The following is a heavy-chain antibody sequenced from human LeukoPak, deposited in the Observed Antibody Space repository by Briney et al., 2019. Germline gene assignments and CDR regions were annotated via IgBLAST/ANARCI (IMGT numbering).Heavy chain of an antibody. CDR2: INHSGST. CDR1: GGSFSGYY. J-gene: IGHJ6*02. CDR3: ARGGAGITMVRGVYYYGMDV. V-gene: IGHV4-34*01. Sequence: PSETLSLTCAVYGGSFSGYYWSWIRQPPGKGLEWIGEINHSGSTNYNPSLKSRVTISVDTSKNQFSLKLSSVIAADTAVYYCARGGAGITMVRGVYYYGMDVWGQGTTVTVSS. D-gene: IGHD3-10*01.